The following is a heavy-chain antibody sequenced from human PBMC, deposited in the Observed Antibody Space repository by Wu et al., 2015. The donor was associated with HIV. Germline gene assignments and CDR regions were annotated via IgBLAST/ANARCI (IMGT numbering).Heavy chain of an antibody. V-gene: IGHV4-34*01. CDR1: GGSFSGYY. J-gene: IGHJ4*01. CDR3: ARGPYRSGWWGYFDF. CDR2: INHSGST. D-gene: IGHD6-19*01. Sequence: QVQLQQWGAGLLKPSETLSLTCAVYGGSFSGYYWSWIRQPPGKELEWIGEINHSGSTNYSPSLESRVTISLDTSKNQFSLRLTSVTAADTAVYYCARGPYRSGWWGYFDFWGQGTSVTVSS.